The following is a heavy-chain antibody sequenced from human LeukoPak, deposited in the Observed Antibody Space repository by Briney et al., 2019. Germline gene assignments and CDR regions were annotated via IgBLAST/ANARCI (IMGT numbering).Heavy chain of an antibody. CDR3: EREGLSPYGMDV. CDR2: INPNSGGT. V-gene: IGHV1-2*06. J-gene: IGHJ6*02. Sequence: ASVRVSCKASGYTFTGYYMHWVRQAPGQGLEWMGRINPNSGGTNYAQKFQGRVTMTRDTSISTAYMELSRLRSDDTAVYYCEREGLSPYGMDVWGQGTTVTVSS. CDR1: GYTFTGYY.